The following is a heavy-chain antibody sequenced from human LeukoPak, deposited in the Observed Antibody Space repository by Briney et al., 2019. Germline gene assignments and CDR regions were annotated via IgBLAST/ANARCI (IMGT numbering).Heavy chain of an antibody. V-gene: IGHV3-7*01. J-gene: IGHJ4*02. CDR1: GFTLSSYW. Sequence: GSLRLSCAASGFTLSSYWMTWVRQAPGKGLEWVANIKQDGSERYYVDSVKGRFTISRDNAKNSLYLQMNSLRAEDTAVYYCARAQYCSGGSCPSDLFDYWGQGTLVTVSS. D-gene: IGHD2-15*01. CDR3: ARAQYCSGGSCPSDLFDY. CDR2: IKQDGSER.